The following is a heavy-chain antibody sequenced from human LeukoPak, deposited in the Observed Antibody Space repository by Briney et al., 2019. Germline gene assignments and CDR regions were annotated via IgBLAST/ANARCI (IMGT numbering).Heavy chain of an antibody. CDR1: GFTFSSYA. V-gene: IGHV3-48*01. CDR2: ISSSGRTM. D-gene: IGHD5-12*01. J-gene: IGHJ4*02. Sequence: GGSLRLSCAASGFTFSSYAMSWVRQAPGKGLEWVSYISSSGRTMYYADSVKGRFTVPRDNAKNSLYLQMNSLRAEDTAVYYCSLGGYDSPFDYWGQGTLVTVSS. CDR3: SLGGYDSPFDY.